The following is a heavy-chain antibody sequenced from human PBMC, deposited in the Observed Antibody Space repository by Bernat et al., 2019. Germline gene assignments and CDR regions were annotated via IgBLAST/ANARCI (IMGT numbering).Heavy chain of an antibody. J-gene: IGHJ4*02. D-gene: IGHD4-17*01. CDR3: ARDFQGYGDYARGY. V-gene: IGHV3-53*01. Sequence: EVQLVECGGGLIQPGGSLRLSCAASGFTVSSNYMSWVRQAPGKGLEWVSVIYSGGSTYYADSVKGRFTISRDNSKNTLYLQMNSLRAEDTAVYYCARDFQGYGDYARGYWGQGTLVTVSS. CDR1: GFTVSSNY. CDR2: IYSGGST.